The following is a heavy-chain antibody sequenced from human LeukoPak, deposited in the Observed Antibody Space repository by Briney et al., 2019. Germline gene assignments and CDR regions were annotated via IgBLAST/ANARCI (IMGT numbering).Heavy chain of an antibody. CDR2: IYYDGKT. J-gene: IGHJ4*02. CDR1: GGTFISSNYY. V-gene: IGHV4-39*01. D-gene: IGHD5-12*01. Sequence: SETLSLTCTVSGGTFISSNYYCVWIRQPPGKGLEWVGSIYYDGKTYSNPSLGSRVAMSVDTSKNQFSLRLSSLTAADTAVYSCARRGHIKTPPVWGQGTLVTVSS. CDR3: ARRGHIKTPPV.